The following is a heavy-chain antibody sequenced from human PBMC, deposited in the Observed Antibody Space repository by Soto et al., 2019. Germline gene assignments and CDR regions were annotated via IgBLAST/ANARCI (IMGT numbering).Heavy chain of an antibody. CDR2: ISAYNGNT. Sequence: QVQLVQSGAEVKKPGASVKVSCKASGYTFTNYGISWVRQAPGQGLEWMGWISAYNGNTKYAQKLQGRVTMTTDTSTRTAYMELRSLRFDDTAVYYCARFSGSYHGGYWGQGTLVTVSS. D-gene: IGHD1-26*01. V-gene: IGHV1-18*01. CDR1: GYTFTNYG. CDR3: ARFSGSYHGGY. J-gene: IGHJ4*02.